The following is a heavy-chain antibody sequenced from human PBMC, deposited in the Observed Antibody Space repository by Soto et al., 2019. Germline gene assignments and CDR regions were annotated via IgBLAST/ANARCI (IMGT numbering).Heavy chain of an antibody. CDR2: IIPILGIA. J-gene: IGHJ5*02. V-gene: IGHV1-69*02. CDR1: GGTFSSYT. CDR3: ARGRPIVVVVAATEPNWFDP. D-gene: IGHD2-15*01. Sequence: ASVKVSCKASGGTFSSYTISWVRQAPGQGLEWMGRIIPILGIANYAQKFQGRVTITADKSTSTAYMELSSLRSEDTAVYYCARGRPIVVVVAATEPNWFDPWGQGTLVTVSS.